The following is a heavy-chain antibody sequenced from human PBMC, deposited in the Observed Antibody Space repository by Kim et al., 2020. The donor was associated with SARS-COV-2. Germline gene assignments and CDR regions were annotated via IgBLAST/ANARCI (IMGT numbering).Heavy chain of an antibody. D-gene: IGHD1-1*01. CDR1: GGTFSSYA. CDR3: ARGCLGCFGMERPLTK. J-gene: IGHJ4*02. V-gene: IGHV1-69*13. Sequence: SVKVSCKASGGTFSSYAISWVRQAPGQGLEWMGGIIPIFGTANYAQKFQGRVTITADESTSTAYMELSSLRSEDTAVYYCARGCLGCFGMERPLTKWGQGTLVTVSS. CDR2: IIPIFGTA.